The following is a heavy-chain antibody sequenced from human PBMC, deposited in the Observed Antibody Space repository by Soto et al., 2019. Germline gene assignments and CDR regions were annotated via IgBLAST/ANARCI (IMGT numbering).Heavy chain of an antibody. V-gene: IGHV5-51*01. CDR2: IYPGDSDT. J-gene: IGHJ4*02. CDR3: ARSHTLRWDRFDY. Sequence: GESPKISCKGSGYSFTSYWIGWVRQMPGKGLEWMGIIYPGDSDTRYSPSFQGQVTISADKSISTAYLQWSSLKASDTAMYYCARSHTLRWDRFDYWGQGTLVTVSS. CDR1: GYSFTSYW. D-gene: IGHD1-26*01.